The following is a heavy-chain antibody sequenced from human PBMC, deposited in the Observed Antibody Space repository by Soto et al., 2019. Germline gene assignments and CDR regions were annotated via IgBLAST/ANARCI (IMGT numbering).Heavy chain of an antibody. Sequence: PGGSLRLSCAASGFTFSNYALSWVRQAPGKGLEWVSGIDESGTNTYYADSVKGRFTISRDNSRNTLYLEMNSLSAEDTAVYYCATGRYRYGWGYWGQGTLVTVSS. V-gene: IGHV3-23*01. J-gene: IGHJ4*02. D-gene: IGHD5-18*01. CDR1: GFTFSNYA. CDR3: ATGRYRYGWGY. CDR2: IDESGTNT.